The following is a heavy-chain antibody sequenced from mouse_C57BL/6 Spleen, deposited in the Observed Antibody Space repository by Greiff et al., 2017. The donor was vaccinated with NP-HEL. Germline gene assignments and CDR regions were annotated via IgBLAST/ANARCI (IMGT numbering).Heavy chain of an antibody. Sequence: QVQLQQPGAELVKPGASVKLSCKASGYTFTSYWMHWVKQRPGQGLEWIGMIHPNSGSTNYNEKFKSKATLTVDKSSSTAYMQLSSLTSEDSAFYYCARGDYDYNWYFDVWGTGTTVTVSS. D-gene: IGHD2-4*01. CDR3: ARGDYDYNWYFDV. CDR2: IHPNSGST. J-gene: IGHJ1*03. CDR1: GYTFTSYW. V-gene: IGHV1-64*01.